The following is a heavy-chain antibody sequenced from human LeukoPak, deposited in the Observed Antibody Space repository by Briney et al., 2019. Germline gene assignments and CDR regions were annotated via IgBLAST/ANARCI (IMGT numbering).Heavy chain of an antibody. CDR1: GFTFSSYA. CDR3: AKDSSVGLNPLPFDY. CDR2: ISGSGGST. D-gene: IGHD1-14*01. J-gene: IGHJ4*02. V-gene: IGHV3-23*01. Sequence: PGGSLRLSCAASGFTFSSYAMSWVRQAPGKGLEWVSAISGSGGSTYYADSVRGRFTISRDSSKNTLYLQMNSLRAEDTAVYYCAKDSSVGLNPLPFDYWGQGTLVTVSS.